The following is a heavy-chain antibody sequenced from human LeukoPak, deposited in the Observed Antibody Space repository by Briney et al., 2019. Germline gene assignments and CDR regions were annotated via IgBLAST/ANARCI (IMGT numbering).Heavy chain of an antibody. D-gene: IGHD2-15*01. Sequence: SETLSLTCAVYGGFFSGYYWSWIRQPPGKGLEWIGEINHSGSTNYNPSLKSRVTISVDTSKNQFSLKLSSVTAADTAVYYCARHRCSGGSCYPMNWFDPWGQGTLVTVSS. CDR1: GGFFSGYY. V-gene: IGHV4-34*01. CDR2: INHSGST. CDR3: ARHRCSGGSCYPMNWFDP. J-gene: IGHJ5*02.